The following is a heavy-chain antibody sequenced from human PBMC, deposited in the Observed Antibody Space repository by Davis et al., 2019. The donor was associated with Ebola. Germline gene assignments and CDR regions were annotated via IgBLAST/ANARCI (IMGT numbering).Heavy chain of an antibody. CDR2: LSGSGGST. D-gene: IGHD6-19*01. CDR1: GFTFSSYA. J-gene: IGHJ4*02. V-gene: IGHV3-23*01. CDR3: AKSPGWSYYFDY. Sequence: GGSLRLSCAASGFTFSSYAMSWVRQAPGKGLEWVSALSGSGGSTYYADSVKGRFTISRDNSKNKLYLQMNSLRAEDTAVYYCAKSPGWSYYFDYWGQGTLVTVSS.